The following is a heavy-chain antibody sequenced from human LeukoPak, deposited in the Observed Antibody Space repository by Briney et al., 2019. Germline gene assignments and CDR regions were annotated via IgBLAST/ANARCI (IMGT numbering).Heavy chain of an antibody. J-gene: IGHJ5*02. CDR1: GFTVSSNY. CDR3: ARESLGYKNRFDP. V-gene: IGHV3-53*01. Sequence: PGGSLRLSCAASGFTVSSNYMSWVRQAPGKGLEWVSVIYSGGSTYYADSVKGRFTISRDNSKNTLYLQMNSLRAEDTAVYYCARESLGYKNRFDPWGQGTLVTVSS. CDR2: IYSGGST. D-gene: IGHD5-24*01.